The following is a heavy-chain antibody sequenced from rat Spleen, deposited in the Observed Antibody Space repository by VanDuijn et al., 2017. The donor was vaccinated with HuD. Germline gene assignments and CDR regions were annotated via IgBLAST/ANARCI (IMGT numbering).Heavy chain of an antibody. J-gene: IGHJ2*01. D-gene: IGHD4-3*01. CDR2: ITNAGGST. CDR3: ARHNSGYGYFDY. CDR1: GFTFNNYW. Sequence: EVQLVESGGGLVQPGRSLKLSCVASGFTFNNYWMTWIRQAPGKGLEWVTSITNAGGSTYYRDSVKGRFTISRDNAKSTLYLQMDSLRSEDTATYYCARHNSGYGYFDYWGQGVMVTVSS. V-gene: IGHV5-31*01.